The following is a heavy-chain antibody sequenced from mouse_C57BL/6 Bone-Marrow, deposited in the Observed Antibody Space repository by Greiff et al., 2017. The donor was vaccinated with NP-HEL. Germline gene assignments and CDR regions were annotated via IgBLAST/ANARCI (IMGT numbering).Heavy chain of an antibody. CDR1: GFTFSSYA. D-gene: IGHD1-1*01. V-gene: IGHV5-4*01. J-gene: IGHJ4*01. CDR3: ARDNYGSRGYAMDY. Sequence: EVKVVESGGGLVKPGGSLKLSCAASGFTFSSYAMSWVRQTPEKRLEWVATISDGGSYTYYPDNVKGRFTIFRDNAKNNLYLQMSHLKSEDTAMYYCARDNYGSRGYAMDYWGQGTSVTVSS. CDR2: ISDGGSYT.